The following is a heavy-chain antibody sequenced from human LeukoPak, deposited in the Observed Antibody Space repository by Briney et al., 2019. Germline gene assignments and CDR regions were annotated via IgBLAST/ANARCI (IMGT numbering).Heavy chain of an antibody. CDR3: ARAGGLFVVVPAAKYDY. CDR2: INHSGST. J-gene: IGHJ4*02. V-gene: IGHV4-34*01. D-gene: IGHD2-2*01. Sequence: SETLSLTCAVYGGSFSGYYWSWIRQPPGKGLEWIGEINHSGSTNYNPSLKSRVTISVGTSKNQFSLKLSSVTAADTAVYYCARAGGLFVVVPAAKYDYWGQGTLVTVSS. CDR1: GGSFSGYY.